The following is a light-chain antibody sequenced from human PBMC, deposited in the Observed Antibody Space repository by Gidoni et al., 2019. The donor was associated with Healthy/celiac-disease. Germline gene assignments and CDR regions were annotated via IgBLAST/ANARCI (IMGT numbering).Light chain of an antibody. CDR1: SSDVGSYNL. V-gene: IGLV2-23*01. Sequence: QSALPQPASVSGSPGQPITIPCTGTSSDVGSYNLVSWYQQHPGKAPKLMIYESSKRPSGVSNRFSGSKSGNTASLTISGLQAEDEADYDCCSYAGSSRVFGGGTKLTVL. CDR2: ESS. CDR3: CSYAGSSRV. J-gene: IGLJ3*02.